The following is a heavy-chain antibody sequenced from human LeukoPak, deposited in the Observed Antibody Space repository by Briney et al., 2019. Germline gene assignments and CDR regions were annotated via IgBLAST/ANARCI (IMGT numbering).Heavy chain of an antibody. D-gene: IGHD6-13*01. CDR1: GYMFSSYG. CDR3: ARTPSYSSSWYDWFDP. Sequence: SVKVSCKASGYMFSSYGITWVRQAPGQGLEWMGRIIPILGIANYAQKFQGRVTITADKSTSTAYMELSSLRSEDTAVYYCARTPSYSSSWYDWFDPWGQGTLVTVSS. J-gene: IGHJ5*02. CDR2: IIPILGIA. V-gene: IGHV1-69*04.